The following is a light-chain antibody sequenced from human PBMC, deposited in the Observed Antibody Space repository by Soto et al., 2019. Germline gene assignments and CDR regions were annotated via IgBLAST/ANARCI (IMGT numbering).Light chain of an antibody. V-gene: IGKV3-20*01. CDR2: GAS. J-gene: IGKJ1*01. CDR1: QSISNNY. Sequence: EIVLTQSPGTLSLSPGERATLSCRASQSISNNYLAWYQQKPGQAPRLLIHGASSRASGTPDRFSGSGSGRDFTLTISRMEPEDFAGYYCQQYGNSPPRTFGQGTKVEIK. CDR3: QQYGNSPPRT.